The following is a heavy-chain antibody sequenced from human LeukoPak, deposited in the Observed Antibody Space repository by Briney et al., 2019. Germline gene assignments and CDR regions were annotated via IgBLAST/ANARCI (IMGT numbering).Heavy chain of an antibody. J-gene: IGHJ3*02. D-gene: IGHD3-22*01. V-gene: IGHV3-23*01. CDR1: GFTFSSYA. CDR2: ISGSGGST. Sequence: GGSLRLSCAASGFTFSSYAMSWVRQAPGKGLEWVSAISGSGGSTYYADSVKGRFTISRDNSKNTLYLQMSSLRAEDTAVYYCAKVYTMIVVWGAFDIWGQGTMVTVSS. CDR3: AKVYTMIVVWGAFDI.